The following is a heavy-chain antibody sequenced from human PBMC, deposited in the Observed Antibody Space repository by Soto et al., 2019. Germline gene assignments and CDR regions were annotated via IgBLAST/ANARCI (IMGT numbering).Heavy chain of an antibody. CDR1: GFTFINYA. J-gene: IGHJ4*02. CDR2: ISGSGGVT. D-gene: IGHD2-15*01. Sequence: GGSLRLSCVASGFTFINYAMSWVRQAPGKGLEWVSVISGSGGVTYYADSVKGRFTISRDNSKNTLYLQMNSLRADDTAVYYCAKGRGYFDYWGQGTLVTVS. V-gene: IGHV3-23*01. CDR3: AKGRGYFDY.